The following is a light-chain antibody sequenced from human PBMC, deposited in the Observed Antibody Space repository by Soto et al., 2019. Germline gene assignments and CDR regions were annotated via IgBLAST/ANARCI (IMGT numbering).Light chain of an antibody. Sequence: EIVLTQSPGTLSLSPGDRATLSCRASQSVSSCYLAWYQQKPDQAPRLLIYGASSRATGIPDRFSGSGSGTDFTLTISRLEPEDFAVYYCQQYGSSPPTFGQGTKVEIK. CDR1: QSVSSCY. J-gene: IGKJ1*01. CDR2: GAS. CDR3: QQYGSSPPT. V-gene: IGKV3-20*01.